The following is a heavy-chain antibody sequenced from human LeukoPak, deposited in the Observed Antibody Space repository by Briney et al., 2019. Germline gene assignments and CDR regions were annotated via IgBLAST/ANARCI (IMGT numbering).Heavy chain of an antibody. Sequence: SETLSLTCTVSGGSISSYYWSWIRQPPGKGLEWIGYIYYSGSTNYNPSLKSRVTISVDTSKNQFSLKLSSVTAADTAVYCCARDELLDAFDIWGQGTMVTVSS. CDR3: ARDELLDAFDI. V-gene: IGHV4-59*01. D-gene: IGHD1-26*01. CDR1: GGSISSYY. J-gene: IGHJ3*02. CDR2: IYYSGST.